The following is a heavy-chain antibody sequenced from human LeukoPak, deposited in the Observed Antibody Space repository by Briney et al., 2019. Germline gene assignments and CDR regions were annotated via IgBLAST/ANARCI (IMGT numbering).Heavy chain of an antibody. CDR2: IYPGDSGP. J-gene: IGHJ3*01. CDR1: GYSFTSYY. V-gene: IGHV5-51*01. Sequence: GESLKISWKVSGYSFTSYYIGWVRQMPGKGLEWMGIIYPGDSGPTYSPSFQGQVTISVDKSINTAYLQWSSLQASDTAMYYCGMSGDRVPLQDDVFDVWGQGTMVTVST. D-gene: IGHD1-26*01. CDR3: GMSGDRVPLQDDVFDV.